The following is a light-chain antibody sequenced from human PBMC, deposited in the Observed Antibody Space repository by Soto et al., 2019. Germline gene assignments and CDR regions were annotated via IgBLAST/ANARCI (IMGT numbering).Light chain of an antibody. CDR2: GAS. V-gene: IGKV3D-20*02. CDR1: QSVSSSY. Sequence: EIVLTHSPGTLSLSPGERATLSFSSSQSVSSSYLAWYQQKLGQAPRLLIYGASTRATGIPDRFSGTGSGTDFTLTISSLEPEDFAVYYCHQRSNWPPDTFGQGTRLEIK. CDR3: HQRSNWPPDT. J-gene: IGKJ5*01.